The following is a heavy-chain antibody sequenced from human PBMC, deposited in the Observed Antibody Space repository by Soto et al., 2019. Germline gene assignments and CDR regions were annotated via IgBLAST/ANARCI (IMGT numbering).Heavy chain of an antibody. CDR2: ITPFNGNT. Sequence: SVKVSCKGSGNAFTYVYVHLVRQAPGQALEWMGWITPFNGNTKYAQKFQDRVTFTGDTSLNTAYMELSSLRSDDTAMFYCASGRYHASGYFDYWGQGTLVTVSS. CDR1: GNAFTYVY. CDR3: ASGRYHASGYFDY. D-gene: IGHD3-22*01. V-gene: IGHV1-45*02. J-gene: IGHJ4*02.